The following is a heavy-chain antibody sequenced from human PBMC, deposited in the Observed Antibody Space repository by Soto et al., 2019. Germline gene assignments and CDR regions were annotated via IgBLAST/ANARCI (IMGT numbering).Heavy chain of an antibody. J-gene: IGHJ4*02. D-gene: IGHD4-17*01. CDR2: IKEDGSEK. Sequence: GGSLRLSCAGSGFTFGRHWMTWVRQAPGKGLEWVANIKEDGSEKYYVESVKGRFTISRDNAKNSVYLQMNSLRAEDTALYYCARDPYGDNGPVMDYWGQGTLVTVSS. V-gene: IGHV3-7*01. CDR1: GFTFGRHW. CDR3: ARDPYGDNGPVMDY.